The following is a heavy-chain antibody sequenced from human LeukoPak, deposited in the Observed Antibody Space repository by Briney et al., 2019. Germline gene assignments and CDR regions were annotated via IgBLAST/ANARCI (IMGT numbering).Heavy chain of an antibody. D-gene: IGHD2-2*01. Sequence: SETLSLTCVVSGASISSSDWWSWVRQSPGKGLEWIGEIYYTGSRNYNPSLKSRVAMSVDTSKNQFSLELTSVTAADTAVYYCARATTPVPAAIGGWFDPWGQGTLVTVSS. J-gene: IGHJ5*02. CDR2: IYYTGSR. CDR3: ARATTPVPAAIGGWFDP. V-gene: IGHV4-4*02. CDR1: GASISSSDW.